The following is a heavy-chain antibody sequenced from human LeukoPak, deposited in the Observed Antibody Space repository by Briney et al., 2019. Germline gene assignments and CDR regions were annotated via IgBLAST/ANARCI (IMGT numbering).Heavy chain of an antibody. D-gene: IGHD3-9*01. CDR1: GYTFTSYG. Sequence: GASVKVSCKASGYTFTSYGISWVRQAPGQGLEWMGWISAYNGNTNYAQKLQGRVTMTTDTSTSTAYMELRSLRSDDTAVYYCARTPLRKTIYYYYYYYMDVWGNGTTVTVSS. J-gene: IGHJ6*03. V-gene: IGHV1-18*01. CDR2: ISAYNGNT. CDR3: ARTPLRKTIYYYYYYYMDV.